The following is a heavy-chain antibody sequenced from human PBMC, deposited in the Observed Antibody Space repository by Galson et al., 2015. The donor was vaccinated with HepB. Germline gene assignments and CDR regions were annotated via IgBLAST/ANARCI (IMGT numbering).Heavy chain of an antibody. J-gene: IGHJ2*01. D-gene: IGHD2-21*02. CDR2: TYYRSKWYN. CDR3: ARARLAYCGGDCYPPAYFDL. V-gene: IGHV6-1*01. Sequence: ISGDSVSSTSAAWNWIRQSPSRGLEWLGRTYYRSKWYNDYAVSVKSRITINPDTSKNQFSLQLNSVTPEDTAVYYCARARLAYCGGDCYPPAYFDLWGRGTLVTVSS. CDR1: GDSVSSTSAA.